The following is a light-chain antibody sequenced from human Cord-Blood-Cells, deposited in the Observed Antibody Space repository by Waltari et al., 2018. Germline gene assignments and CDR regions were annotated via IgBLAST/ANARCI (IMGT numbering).Light chain of an antibody. CDR2: AAS. Sequence: DIQMTQSPSSLSASVGDRVTITGRASQSISSYLNWYQQKPGKAPKRLIYAASSLQSGVPSRCSGSGSGADFTLTISSLQPEEVATDYCRQSYSTPYTFGQGTKLEIK. CDR1: QSISSY. CDR3: RQSYSTPYT. J-gene: IGKJ2*01. V-gene: IGKV1-39*01.